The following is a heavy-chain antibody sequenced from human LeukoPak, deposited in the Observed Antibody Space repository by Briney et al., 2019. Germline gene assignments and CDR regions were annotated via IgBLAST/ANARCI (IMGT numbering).Heavy chain of an antibody. V-gene: IGHV3-21*01. J-gene: IGHJ3*02. CDR2: ISSSSSYI. CDR3: ARDSAKKNDAFDI. CDR1: GFTFSSYS. Sequence: GGSLRLSCAASGFTFSSYSMNWVRQAPGKGLEWVSSISSSSSYIYYADSVKGRFTISRDNAKNSLYLQMNSLRAEDTAVYYCARDSAKKNDAFDIWGQGTMVTVSS.